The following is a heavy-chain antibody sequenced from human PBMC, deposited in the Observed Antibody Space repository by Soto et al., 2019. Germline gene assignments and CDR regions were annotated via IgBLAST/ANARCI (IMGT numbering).Heavy chain of an antibody. V-gene: IGHV1-18*01. D-gene: IGHD3-9*01. CDR2: ISAYNGKT. CDR3: ARDYYDILTGYYKSYYYYGMDV. J-gene: IGHJ6*02. Sequence: QVQLVQSGAEVKKPGASVKVSCKASGYTFTSYGISWVRQAPGQGLEWMGWISAYNGKTNYAQKLQGRVTMTTDTSTSTAYMELRSLRSDDTAVYYCARDYYDILTGYYKSYYYYGMDVWGQGTTVTVSS. CDR1: GYTFTSYG.